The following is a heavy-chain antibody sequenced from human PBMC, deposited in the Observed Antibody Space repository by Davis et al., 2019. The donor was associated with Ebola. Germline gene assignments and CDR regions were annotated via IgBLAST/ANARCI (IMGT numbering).Heavy chain of an antibody. CDR3: ARVGSSKVYYYYYGMDV. Sequence: SVKVSCKASGGTFSSYAISWVRQTPGQGLEWMGGIIPIFGTANYAQKFQGRVTITADESTSTAYMELSSLRSEDTAVYYCARVGSSKVYYYYYGMDVWGQGTTVTVSS. CDR2: IIPIFGTA. J-gene: IGHJ6*02. CDR1: GGTFSSYA. V-gene: IGHV1-69*13. D-gene: IGHD6-13*01.